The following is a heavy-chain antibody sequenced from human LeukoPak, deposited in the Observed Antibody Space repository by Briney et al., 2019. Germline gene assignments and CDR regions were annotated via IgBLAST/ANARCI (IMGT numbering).Heavy chain of an antibody. CDR1: GFTFRSYA. Sequence: GGSLRLSCAASGFTFRSYAMNWVRQAPGKGLEWVSVIYRDGSSYYAESVKGRFTISRDNSKNTLYIQMNSLRAEDTAVYYCARSFYDILIGYYQYFDYWGQGTLVTVSS. CDR3: ARSFYDILIGYYQYFDY. D-gene: IGHD3-9*01. V-gene: IGHV3-66*01. CDR2: IYRDGSS. J-gene: IGHJ4*02.